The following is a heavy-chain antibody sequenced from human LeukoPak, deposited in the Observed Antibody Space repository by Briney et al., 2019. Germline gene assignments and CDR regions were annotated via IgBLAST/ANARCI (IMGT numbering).Heavy chain of an antibody. V-gene: IGHV3-33*01. CDR3: ARDLTSSGSYDF. J-gene: IGHJ4*02. CDR1: GFTFSSYG. Sequence: PGGSLRLSCAASGFTFSSYGIHWVSQAPGKGLEWVAVIWYDGSNKYYADSVKGRFTISRDNSKNTLYLQMNGLRAEDTAVYYCARDLTSSGSYDFWGQGTLVTVSS. D-gene: IGHD3-22*01. CDR2: IWYDGSNK.